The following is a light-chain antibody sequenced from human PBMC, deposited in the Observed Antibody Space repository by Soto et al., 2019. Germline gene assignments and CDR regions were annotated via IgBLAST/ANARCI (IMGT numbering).Light chain of an antibody. CDR1: SSNIGENY. Sequence: QSVLTQPPSVSAAPGQKVTISCSGSSSNIGENYVSWYQKFPGTAPKLLIYEDNRRPSGIPDRVSGSKSGTSATLDITGLQTGDEADYYCGTWDGGLSGHVVFGTGTKLTVL. V-gene: IGLV1-51*02. CDR2: EDN. CDR3: GTWDGGLSGHVV. J-gene: IGLJ1*01.